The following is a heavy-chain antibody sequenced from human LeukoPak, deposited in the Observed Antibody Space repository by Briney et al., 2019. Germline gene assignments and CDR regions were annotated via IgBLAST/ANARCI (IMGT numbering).Heavy chain of an antibody. J-gene: IGHJ1*01. CDR3: TSWGDTTAEYFQR. D-gene: IGHD2-21*02. CDR2: IWSVGGAE. V-gene: IGHV3-33*03. Sequence: RGSLRLSCVASGFPFSSYGMHWVRQAPGKGLEWVAVIWSVGGAEYYADSVKGRFTISRDNAQNSMYLQMNSLRVEDTAVYYCTSWGDTTAEYFQRWGQGTLVTVSS. CDR1: GFPFSSYG.